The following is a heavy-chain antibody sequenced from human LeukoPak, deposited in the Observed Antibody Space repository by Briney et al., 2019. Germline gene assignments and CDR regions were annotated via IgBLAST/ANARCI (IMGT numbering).Heavy chain of an antibody. Sequence: PGGSLRLSCAASGFTFSDYSMNWVRQAPGKVLEWISYISSSSNTIYYADSVKGRFTISRDNAKSALFLQMNSLRAEDTAVYYCARGLHLPDFLSPYWGQGTLVTVSS. CDR3: ARGLHLPDFLSPY. CDR1: GFTFSDYS. J-gene: IGHJ4*02. CDR2: ISSSSNTI. D-gene: IGHD1-14*01. V-gene: IGHV3-48*01.